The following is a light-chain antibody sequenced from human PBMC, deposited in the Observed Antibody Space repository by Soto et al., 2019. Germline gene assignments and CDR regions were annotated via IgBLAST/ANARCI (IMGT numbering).Light chain of an antibody. CDR1: QRITNNF. J-gene: IGKJ3*01. CDR2: GAS. CDR3: QQLFMYPPT. Sequence: EIVLTQSPGALSLSPGERATLSCRASQRITNNFLAWFQQKPGLAPRLLIHGASTRASGVPGRFSGGGSGTDFVLTISRLEPEDFATYYCQQLFMYPPTFGPGTKVDIK. V-gene: IGKV3-20*01.